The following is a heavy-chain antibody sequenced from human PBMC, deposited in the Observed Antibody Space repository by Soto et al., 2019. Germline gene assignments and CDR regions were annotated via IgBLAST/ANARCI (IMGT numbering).Heavy chain of an antibody. V-gene: IGHV4-34*01. Sequence: SETLSLTCAVYGGSFSGYYWSWIRQPPGKGLEWIGEINHSGSTNYNPSLKSRVTISVDTSKNQSSLKLSSVTAADTAVYYCARVFTSVWFGELYYYYYGMDVWGQGTRVTVSS. CDR2: INHSGST. CDR1: GGSFSGYY. D-gene: IGHD3-10*01. J-gene: IGHJ6*02. CDR3: ARVFTSVWFGELYYYYYGMDV.